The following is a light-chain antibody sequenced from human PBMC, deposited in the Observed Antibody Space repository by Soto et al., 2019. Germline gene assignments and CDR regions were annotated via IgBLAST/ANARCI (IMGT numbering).Light chain of an antibody. CDR1: QTISTY. CDR3: QQTDSHFVS. V-gene: IGKV1-39*01. Sequence: DIQMTQSPSSLSASVGDRVTITCRSSQTISTYLHWFHQKPGKAPNLLIYDASSLQTGVPSRFSGSGSGTEFTLTISSLQPEDFGTYYCQQTDSHFVSFGGGTKVEMK. J-gene: IGKJ4*01. CDR2: DAS.